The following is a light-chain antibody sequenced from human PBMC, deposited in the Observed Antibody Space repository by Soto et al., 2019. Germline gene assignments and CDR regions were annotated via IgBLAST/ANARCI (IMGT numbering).Light chain of an antibody. J-gene: IGKJ1*01. CDR2: DAS. CDR1: QSVSSY. V-gene: IGKV3-11*01. Sequence: EILLTQSPATLSLSPGERATLSCRASQSVSSYLAWYQQKPGQAPRLLIYDASNRATGIPARFSGSGSGTDFTLTISSLEPEDFAVYYCQQRSNWPPTFAQGTKVAIK. CDR3: QQRSNWPPT.